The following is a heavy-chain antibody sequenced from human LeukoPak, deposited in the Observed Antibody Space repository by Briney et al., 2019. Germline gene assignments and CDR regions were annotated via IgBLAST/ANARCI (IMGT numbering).Heavy chain of an antibody. CDR2: INHSGST. V-gene: IGHV4-34*01. Sequence: SETLSLTCAVYGGSFSGYYWSWIRQPPGKGLEWIGEINHSGSTNYNPSPKSRVTISVDTSKNQFSLKLSSVTAADTAVYYCARVRFTLLSVSSWPDSNWFDPWGQGTLVTVSS. CDR1: GGSFSGYY. D-gene: IGHD6-13*01. J-gene: IGHJ5*02. CDR3: ARVRFTLLSVSSWPDSNWFDP.